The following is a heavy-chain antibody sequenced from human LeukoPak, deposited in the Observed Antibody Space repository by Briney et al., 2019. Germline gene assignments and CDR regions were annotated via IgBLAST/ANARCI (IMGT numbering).Heavy chain of an antibody. CDR1: GFTFSSYW. CDR2: IKQDGSEK. Sequence: GGSLRLSCAASGFTFSSYWMSWVRQAPGKGLEWVANIKQDGSEKYHVDSVKGRFTISRDNAKNSLYLQMNSLRAEDTAVYYCARLRYDSSWLYYFDYWGQGTLVTVSS. CDR3: ARLRYDSSWLYYFDY. D-gene: IGHD6-13*01. V-gene: IGHV3-7*01. J-gene: IGHJ4*02.